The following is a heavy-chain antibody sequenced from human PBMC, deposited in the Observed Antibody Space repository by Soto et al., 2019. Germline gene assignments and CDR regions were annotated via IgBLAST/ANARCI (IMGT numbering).Heavy chain of an antibody. CDR2: ISGSGGST. CDR1: GFTFSSYA. D-gene: IGHD5-18*01. V-gene: IGHV3-23*01. CDR3: AKVGGYSYGYWGTFDY. J-gene: IGHJ4*02. Sequence: GGSLRLSCAASGFTFSSYAMSWVRQAPGKGLEWVSAISGSGGSTYYADSVKGRFTISRDNSKNTLYLQMNSLRAEDTAVYYCAKVGGYSYGYWGTFDYWGQGTLVTVSS.